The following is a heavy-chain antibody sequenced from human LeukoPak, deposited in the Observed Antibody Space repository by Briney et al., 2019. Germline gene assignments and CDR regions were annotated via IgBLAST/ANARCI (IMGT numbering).Heavy chain of an antibody. CDR3: ARHLYSGYDRVFDY. Sequence: PSETLSLTCAVYGGSFSGYYWIWIRQPPGKGLEWIGYVYYNGITNYNPSLKSRVTISVDTTKSQFSLKLSSVTAADTAVYFCARHLYSGYDRVFDYWGQGSLVTVSS. CDR1: GGSFSGYY. D-gene: IGHD5-12*01. CDR2: VYYNGIT. V-gene: IGHV4-59*08. J-gene: IGHJ4*02.